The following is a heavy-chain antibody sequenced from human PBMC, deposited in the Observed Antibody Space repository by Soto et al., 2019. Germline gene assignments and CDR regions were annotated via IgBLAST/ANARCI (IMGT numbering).Heavy chain of an antibody. V-gene: IGHV1-69*12. CDR3: ARGGSSSDY. Sequence: QVQLVQSGAEVKKPGSSVKVSCKAFGGTFSTYAVSWVRQAPGQGLEWVGGIIPSTGSTNHAQKFQGRVTITADESTRTVYMEVTSLRSDDTAVYYCARGGSSSDYWGQGTLVTVSS. CDR2: IIPSTGST. CDR1: GGTFSTYA. D-gene: IGHD6-13*01. J-gene: IGHJ4*02.